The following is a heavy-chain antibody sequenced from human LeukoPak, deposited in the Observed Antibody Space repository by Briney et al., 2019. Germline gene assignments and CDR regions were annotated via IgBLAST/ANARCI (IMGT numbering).Heavy chain of an antibody. CDR1: GFSVSTSY. J-gene: IGHJ4*02. D-gene: IGHD5-24*01. CDR3: AIERGEMATWLFLHDY. V-gene: IGHV3-53*01. CDR2: LYSGGST. Sequence: GGSLRLSCAASGFSVSTSYLSWVRQPPGEVLQWVSVLYSGGSTYYPDSVKGRFTISRDNSKNTLYLQMNSLRAEDTAVYYCAIERGEMATWLFLHDYWGQGTLVTVSS.